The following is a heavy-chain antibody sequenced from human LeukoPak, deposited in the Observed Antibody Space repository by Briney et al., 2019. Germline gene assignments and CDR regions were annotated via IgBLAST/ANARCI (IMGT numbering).Heavy chain of an antibody. CDR1: GFTFSGYW. CDR3: ARALRLAVNFDY. CDR2: IDSDGSNT. J-gene: IGHJ4*02. V-gene: IGHV3-74*01. D-gene: IGHD6-19*01. Sequence: GGSLRLSCAASGFTFSGYWMHWVRQAPGKGLVWVSHIDSDGSNTNTADSVKGRFTNSRDNAKNTLYLQMNSLRAEDTAVYYCARALRLAVNFDYWGQGTLVTVSS.